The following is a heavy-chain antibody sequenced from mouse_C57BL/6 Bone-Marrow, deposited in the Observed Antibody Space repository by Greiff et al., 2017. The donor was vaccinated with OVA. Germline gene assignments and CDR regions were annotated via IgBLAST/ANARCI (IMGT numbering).Heavy chain of an antibody. CDR3: ARYPVYYDYDGGAMDY. Sequence: VQLQQSGAELMKPGASVKLSCKATGYTFTGYWIEWVKQRPGHGLEWIGEILPGSGSTNYNVKFKGKATFTADTSSNTAYMQLSSLTTEDSAIYYCARYPVYYDYDGGAMDYWGQGTSVTVSS. CDR1: GYTFTGYW. J-gene: IGHJ4*01. D-gene: IGHD2-4*01. V-gene: IGHV1-9*01. CDR2: ILPGSGST.